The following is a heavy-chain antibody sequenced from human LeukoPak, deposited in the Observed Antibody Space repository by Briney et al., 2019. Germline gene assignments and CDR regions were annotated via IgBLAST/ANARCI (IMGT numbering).Heavy chain of an antibody. CDR1: GFTFSTYA. Sequence: PGGSLRLSCTASGFTFSTYAVSWVRQAPGKGLEWVSSITGSGGRSHYVDSVKGRFTISRDNAKNTLHLQMNSLRAEDTAVYYCARGARGSGTASDYWGQGTLVTVSS. D-gene: IGHD3-10*01. J-gene: IGHJ4*02. CDR3: ARGARGSGTASDY. V-gene: IGHV3-23*01. CDR2: ITGSGGRS.